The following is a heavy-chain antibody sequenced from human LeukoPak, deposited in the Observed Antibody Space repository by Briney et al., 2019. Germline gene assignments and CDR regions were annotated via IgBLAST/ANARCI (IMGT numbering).Heavy chain of an antibody. Sequence: SETLSLTCTVSGGSISSGSYYWSWIRQPAGKGLEWIGRIYTSGSTNYNPSLKSRVTISVDTSKNQFSLKLSSVTAADTAVYYCARQGPYRGIDYWGQGTLVTVSS. CDR1: GGSISSGSYY. D-gene: IGHD1-26*01. CDR3: ARQGPYRGIDY. CDR2: IYTSGST. J-gene: IGHJ4*02. V-gene: IGHV4-61*02.